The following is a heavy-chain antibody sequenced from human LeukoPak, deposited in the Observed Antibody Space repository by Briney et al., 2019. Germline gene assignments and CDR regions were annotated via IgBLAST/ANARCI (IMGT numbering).Heavy chain of an antibody. CDR1: GYTFTGYY. J-gene: IGHJ4*02. D-gene: IGHD4-17*01. Sequence: EASVNVSCKASGYTFTGYYMHWVRQAPGQGLEWMGRINPNSGGTNYAQKFQDRVTMTRDTSISTAYMELSRLRSDDTAVYYCARTDGAYGDYGVYWGQGTLVTVSS. CDR2: INPNSGGT. CDR3: ARTDGAYGDYGVY. V-gene: IGHV1-2*06.